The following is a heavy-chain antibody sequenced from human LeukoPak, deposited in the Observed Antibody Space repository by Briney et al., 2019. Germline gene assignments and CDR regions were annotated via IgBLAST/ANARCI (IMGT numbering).Heavy chain of an antibody. Sequence: SETLSLTCTVSGYSISSGYYWGWIRQPPGKGLEWIGSIYHSGSTYYNPSLKSRVTISVDTSKNQFSLKLSSVTAADTAVYYCARDRGLAYCGGDCQGDAFDIWGQGTMVTVSS. D-gene: IGHD2-21*02. CDR3: ARDRGLAYCGGDCQGDAFDI. J-gene: IGHJ3*02. CDR1: GYSISSGYY. CDR2: IYHSGST. V-gene: IGHV4-38-2*02.